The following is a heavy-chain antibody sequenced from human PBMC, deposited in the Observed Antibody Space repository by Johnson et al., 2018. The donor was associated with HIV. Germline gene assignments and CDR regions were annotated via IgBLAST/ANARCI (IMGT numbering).Heavy chain of an antibody. V-gene: IGHV3-20*04. Sequence: VQLVESGGGVVRPGGSLRLSCAASGFTFDVYDMSCVRPSPGKGLECLCGFIWSGGHTFYADSFKRLFPLPRDNSRNTLYLQMNSLRVEDTAVYYCAKVGHCGGDCNFEVHEDAFDVWGQGTMVTVSS. CDR3: AKVGHCGGDCNFEVHEDAFDV. D-gene: IGHD2-21*02. CDR1: GFTFDVYD. CDR2: FIWSGGHT. J-gene: IGHJ3*01.